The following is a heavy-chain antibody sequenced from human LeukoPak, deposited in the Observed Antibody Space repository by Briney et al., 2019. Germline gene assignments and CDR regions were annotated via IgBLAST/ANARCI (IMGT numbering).Heavy chain of an antibody. J-gene: IGHJ6*02. CDR2: MNPDSGNT. Sequence: ASVKVSCKASGYTFTNSDINWVRQATGQGLEWMGWMNPDSGNTGYAQNFQGRVTMTRNTSISTAYMELSSLRSEDTAVYYCASPIAAAGYIPPDVWGQGTTVTVSS. CDR1: GYTFTNSD. D-gene: IGHD6-13*01. CDR3: ASPIAAAGYIPPDV. V-gene: IGHV1-8*01.